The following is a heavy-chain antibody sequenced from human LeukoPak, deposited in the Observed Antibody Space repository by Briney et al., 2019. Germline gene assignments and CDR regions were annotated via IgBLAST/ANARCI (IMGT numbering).Heavy chain of an antibody. CDR1: GDSFSDYY. J-gene: IGHJ5*02. Sequence: SETLSLACTFSGDSFSDYYWTWIRRPPGGTLEWIGHIYYRGSTKYTPSLKNRVSISLDTSKNQVSLTLTSVTAADTAVYYCARAMRWTSGPVELGWFDRWGQGTQVTVSS. V-gene: IGHV4-59*01. D-gene: IGHD1-1*01. CDR2: IYYRGST. CDR3: ARAMRWTSGPVELGWFDR.